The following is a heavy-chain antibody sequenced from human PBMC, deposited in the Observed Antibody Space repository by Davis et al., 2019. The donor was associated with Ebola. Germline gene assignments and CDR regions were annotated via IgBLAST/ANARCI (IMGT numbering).Heavy chain of an antibody. CDR1: GSPFTQYA. CDR3: GRGSDRWELVSY. V-gene: IGHV3-21*06. Sequence: PGGSLRLSCVVSGSPFTQYANHWVRQAPGKGLEWVSSIHSGHSDYIHYADSVKGRFTISTDTAKNSVSLQMNSLRAEDTAVYYCGRGSDRWELVSYWGQGTTVTVSS. D-gene: IGHD1-7*01. J-gene: IGHJ4*02. CDR2: IHSGHSDYI.